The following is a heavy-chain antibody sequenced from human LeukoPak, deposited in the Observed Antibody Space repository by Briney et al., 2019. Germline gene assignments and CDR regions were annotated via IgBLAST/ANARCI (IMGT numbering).Heavy chain of an antibody. V-gene: IGHV1-8*01. CDR3: ARVTYYYDSSGSVHYYFDY. J-gene: IGHJ4*02. CDR1: GYTFTSYD. Sequence: ASVKVSCKASGYTFTSYDINWVRQATGQGLEWMGWMNPNSGNTGYAQKFQGRVTMTRNTSISTAYMELSSLRSEDTAVYDCARVTYYYDSSGSVHYYFDYWGQGTLVTVSS. CDR2: MNPNSGNT. D-gene: IGHD3-22*01.